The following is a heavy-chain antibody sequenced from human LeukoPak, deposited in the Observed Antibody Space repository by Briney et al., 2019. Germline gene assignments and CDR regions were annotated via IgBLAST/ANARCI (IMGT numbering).Heavy chain of an antibody. CDR3: ARVDTVMAYYFDL. CDR2: IYSGGTT. J-gene: IGHJ4*02. Sequence: GGSLRLSCAASGFTVSTNCMTWVRQAPGEGLEWVSTIYSGGTTYYADSVLGRFTISRHNSRNTLYLQMNSLRAEDTAIYYCARVDTVMAYYFDLWGQGTLVTVSS. V-gene: IGHV3-53*04. D-gene: IGHD5-18*01. CDR1: GFTVSTNC.